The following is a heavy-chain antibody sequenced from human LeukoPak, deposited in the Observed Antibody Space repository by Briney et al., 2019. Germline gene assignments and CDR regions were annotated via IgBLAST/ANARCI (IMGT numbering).Heavy chain of an antibody. V-gene: IGHV3-74*01. CDR3: VRGTMNAIDQLDY. CDR1: GFTFSGYW. Sequence: GGSLRLSCVVSGFTFSGYWMHWVRQAPGEGLVWASRIRYDGSSAAYADSLKGRLTISRDSAKNTLYLQMNSLSAEDTAVYYCVRGTMNAIDQLDYWGQGTLVTVSS. J-gene: IGHJ4*02. D-gene: IGHD1-1*01. CDR2: IRYDGSSA.